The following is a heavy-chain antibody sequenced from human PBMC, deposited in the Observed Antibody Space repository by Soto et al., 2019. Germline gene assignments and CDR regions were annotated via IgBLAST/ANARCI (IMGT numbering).Heavy chain of an antibody. CDR2: ISGSGGST. Sequence: PGGSLRLSCAASGFTFSSYAMSWVRQAPGKGLEWVSAISGSGGSTYYADSVKGRFTISRDNSKNTLYLQMNSLRAEDTAVYYCAKETYYDIATPNWFDPWGQGTLVTVSS. D-gene: IGHD3-9*01. CDR1: GFTFSSYA. CDR3: AKETYYDIATPNWFDP. J-gene: IGHJ5*02. V-gene: IGHV3-23*01.